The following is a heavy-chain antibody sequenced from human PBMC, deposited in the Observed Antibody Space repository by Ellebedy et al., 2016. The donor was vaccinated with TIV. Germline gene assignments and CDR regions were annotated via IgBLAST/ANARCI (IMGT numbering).Heavy chain of an antibody. CDR3: ARGGHYGGNPGASSYGFDI. Sequence: PGGSLRLSCAASGFTLSDYYMSWIRQAPGKGLEWVSSIHTSSTSRKYADSVNGRLTISRDNAKNSLYLQINSLRAEDTAVYYCARGGHYGGNPGASSYGFDIWGQGTRVTVSP. CDR2: IHTSSTSR. V-gene: IGHV3-11*06. D-gene: IGHD4-23*01. J-gene: IGHJ3*02. CDR1: GFTLSDYY.